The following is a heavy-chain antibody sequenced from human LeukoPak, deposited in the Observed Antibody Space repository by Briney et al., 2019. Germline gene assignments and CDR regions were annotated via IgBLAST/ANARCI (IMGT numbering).Heavy chain of an antibody. Sequence: ASVKVSCKASGYTFTSNDINWVRQATGQGLEWMGWMNPNSGNTGYAQKFQGRVTMTRNTSISTAYMELSSLRSEDTAVYYCARFGGSFPFSNWFDPWGQGTLVTVSS. CDR2: MNPNSGNT. CDR1: GYTFTSND. D-gene: IGHD2-15*01. J-gene: IGHJ5*02. V-gene: IGHV1-8*01. CDR3: ARFGGSFPFSNWFDP.